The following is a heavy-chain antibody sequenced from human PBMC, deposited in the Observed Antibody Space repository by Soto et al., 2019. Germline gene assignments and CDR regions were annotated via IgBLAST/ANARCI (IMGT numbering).Heavy chain of an antibody. V-gene: IGHV3-21*01. D-gene: IGHD3-3*01. Sequence: WSLKISCASSGFTFSSYSMNWVRQAPGKGLEWVSSISSSSSYIYYADSVKGRFTISRDNAKNSLYLQMNSLRAEDTAVYYCARVRYDFWSGYYYYGMDVWGQGTTVTVSS. CDR1: GFTFSSYS. CDR2: ISSSSSYI. CDR3: ARVRYDFWSGYYYYGMDV. J-gene: IGHJ6*02.